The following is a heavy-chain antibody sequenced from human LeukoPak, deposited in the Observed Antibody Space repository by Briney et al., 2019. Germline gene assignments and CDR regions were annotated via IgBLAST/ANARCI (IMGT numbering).Heavy chain of an antibody. Sequence: GGSLRLSCAASGFTFSSYSMNWVRQAPGKGLEWVSVISGSINTSYYADSVKGRFTISRDNSKNTLYLQMNSLSAEDTAIYYCARRTIIGGGDCLDYWGQGTVVTVSS. CDR1: GFTFSSYS. V-gene: IGHV3-48*01. CDR2: ISGSINTS. CDR3: ARRTIIGGGDCLDY. J-gene: IGHJ4*02. D-gene: IGHD2-21*02.